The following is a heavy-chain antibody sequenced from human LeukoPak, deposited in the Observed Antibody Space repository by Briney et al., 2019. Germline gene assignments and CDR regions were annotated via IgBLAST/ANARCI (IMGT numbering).Heavy chain of an antibody. V-gene: IGHV3-53*01. CDR2: FYSGGGS. J-gene: IGHJ4*02. CDR1: GFTVGTNY. CDR3: ARDDGKDGPFDY. D-gene: IGHD5-24*01. Sequence: PGGPRRSSFAAPGFTVGTNYMTGVRKAPGKGRGGGPVFYSGGGSYYADSVNGRFTISRDNSKNTLNLQMDNLRDEDTAVYYCARDDGKDGPFDYWGRGTMVTVSS.